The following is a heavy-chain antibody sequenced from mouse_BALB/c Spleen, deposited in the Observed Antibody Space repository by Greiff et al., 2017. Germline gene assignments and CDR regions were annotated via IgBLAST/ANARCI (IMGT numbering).Heavy chain of an antibody. J-gene: IGHJ3*01. V-gene: IGHV5-6*01. CDR2: ISSGGSYT. CDR1: GYTFSSYG. CDR3: AREGVVAY. Sequence: EVHLVESGGDLVKPGESLKLSCAASGYTFSSYGMSWVRQTPDKRLEWVATISSGGSYTYYPDSVKGRFTISRDNAKKTLYLQMSSLKSEDTSMYYCAREGVVAYWGQGTLVTVSA.